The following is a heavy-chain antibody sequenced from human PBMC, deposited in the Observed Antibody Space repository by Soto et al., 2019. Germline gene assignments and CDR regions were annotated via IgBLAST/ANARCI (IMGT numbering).Heavy chain of an antibody. Sequence: QVEPVQSGAEVKKPGSSVKVSCQASEDTFRNYAISWGRQVPGQGLEWMGGIIPIFGTANYAQKIQGRVTITAATSANTVYLELSSLRSEDTAVYYCASTKYDSSAYYYWYLGLWGRGTLVTVSS. CDR2: IIPIFGTA. J-gene: IGHJ2*01. CDR3: ASTKYDSSAYYYWYLGL. V-gene: IGHV1-69*06. D-gene: IGHD3-22*01. CDR1: EDTFRNYA.